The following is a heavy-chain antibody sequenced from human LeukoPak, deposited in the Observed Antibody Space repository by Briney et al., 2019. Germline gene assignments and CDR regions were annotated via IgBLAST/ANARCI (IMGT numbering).Heavy chain of an antibody. D-gene: IGHD5-24*01. CDR1: GFIFEDYG. CDR3: TRVGYIDEGIDY. J-gene: IGHJ4*02. V-gene: IGHV3-20*04. Sequence: TGGSLRLSCTVSGFIFEDYGMSWVRQAPGKGLECISSLNWNGGSPAYADSVKGRFTISRDNAKNSLYLQMNSLRAEDTAIYYCTRVGYIDEGIDYWGQGTLVTVSS. CDR2: LNWNGGSP.